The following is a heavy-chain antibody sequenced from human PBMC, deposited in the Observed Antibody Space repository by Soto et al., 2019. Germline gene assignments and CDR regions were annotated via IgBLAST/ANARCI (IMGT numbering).Heavy chain of an antibody. CDR2: ISAHNGNT. Sequence: QVPLVQSGAEVKKPGASVKVSCKASGYTFTSYDISWVRQAPGQGLEWMGWISAHNGNTNSARKLQGTDTMTTDTSTSTAYMELRSLRSDDTAVYYCAKGMVPPTVTNTAFDTFNFWGQGTMVTVSS. CDR1: GYTFTSYD. V-gene: IGHV1-18*01. CDR3: AKGMVPPTVTNTAFDTFNF. D-gene: IGHD4-17*01. J-gene: IGHJ3*01.